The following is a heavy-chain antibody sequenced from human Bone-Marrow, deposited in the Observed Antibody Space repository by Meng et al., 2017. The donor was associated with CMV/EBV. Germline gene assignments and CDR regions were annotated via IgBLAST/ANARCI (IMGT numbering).Heavy chain of an antibody. V-gene: IGHV3-7*01. CDR3: AKSEDVIMVPTGFYYYAMDV. CDR2: IKQDAHEG. J-gene: IGHJ6*02. CDR1: GGSVSSGSYY. D-gene: IGHD3-10*01. Sequence: ETLSLTCTVSGGSVSSGSYYWSWVRQAPGKGLEWVANIKQDAHEGFYLDSVKGRFTISSDKAKNSLYLQMDTLRPEDTAVYYCAKSEDVIMVPTGFYYYAMDVWGQGTTVTVSS.